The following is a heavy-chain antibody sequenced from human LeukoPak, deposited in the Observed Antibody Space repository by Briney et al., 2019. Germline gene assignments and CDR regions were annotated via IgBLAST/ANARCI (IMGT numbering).Heavy chain of an antibody. CDR3: ASAGTTSLYYDFWSGYSNEDAFDI. D-gene: IGHD3-3*01. J-gene: IGHJ3*02. V-gene: IGHV1-8*03. CDR1: GYTFTSYA. Sequence: VASVKVSCKASGYTFTSYAMHWVRQAPGQRLEWMGWMNPNSGNTGYAQKFQGRVTITRNTSISTAYMELSSLRSEDTAVYYCASAGTTSLYYDFWSGYSNEDAFDIWGQGTMVTVSS. CDR2: MNPNSGNT.